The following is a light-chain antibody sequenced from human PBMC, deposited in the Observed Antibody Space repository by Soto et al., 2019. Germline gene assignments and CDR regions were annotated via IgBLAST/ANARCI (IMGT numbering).Light chain of an antibody. CDR3: SSYTSSSTPVV. J-gene: IGLJ2*01. CDR1: SSDVGSYNR. V-gene: IGLV2-18*02. CDR2: EVS. Sequence: QSALTQAPSVSGSPGQSVTISCTGTSSDVGSYNRVSWYQQPPGTAPKLMIYEVSNRPSGVPDRFSGSKSGNTASLTISGLQAEDEADYYCSSYTSSSTPVVFGGGTKLTVL.